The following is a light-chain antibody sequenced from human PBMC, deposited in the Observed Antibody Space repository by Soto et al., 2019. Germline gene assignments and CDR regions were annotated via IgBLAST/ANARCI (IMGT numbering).Light chain of an antibody. V-gene: IGLV3-1*01. J-gene: IGLJ2*01. Sequence: SYELTQPPSVSVSPGQTASITCSGDKLGDKYACWYQQKPGQSPVLVIYQDSKRPSGIPERFSGSNSGNTATLTISGPQAMDEADYYCQAWDSSSWVFGGGTKLTVL. CDR3: QAWDSSSWV. CDR2: QDS. CDR1: KLGDKY.